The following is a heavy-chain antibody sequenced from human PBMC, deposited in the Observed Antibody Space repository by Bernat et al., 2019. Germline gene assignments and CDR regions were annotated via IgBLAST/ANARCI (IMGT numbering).Heavy chain of an antibody. J-gene: IGHJ4*02. Sequence: EVQLAESGGGGGERGGGLRLSCAASGGRGGEEGRDWVRQAPGKGPVWVSRINIDGTTTNYADSVKGRFTMSRDNAKNTVYLQMNSLRAEDTAVYYCVRDPNRRLDYWGQGTQVTVSP. CDR2: INIDGTTT. CDR1: GGRGGEEG. CDR3: VRDPNRRLDY. V-gene: IGHV3-74*01. D-gene: IGHD1/OR15-1a*01.